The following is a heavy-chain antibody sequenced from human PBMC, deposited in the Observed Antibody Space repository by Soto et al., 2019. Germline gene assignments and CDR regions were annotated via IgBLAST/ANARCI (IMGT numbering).Heavy chain of an antibody. V-gene: IGHV1-69*06. CDR3: ARDIPYGMDV. J-gene: IGHJ6*02. CDR2: IIPIFGTA. Sequence: ASVNVSCKAYGVGFSSYANSWIRQAHGQELEWMGWIIPIFGTANYAQKFQGRVTITADKTTSTAYMKLSSLRSEDTDVYYCARDIPYGMDVWGQGTTVIV. CDR1: GVGFSSYA.